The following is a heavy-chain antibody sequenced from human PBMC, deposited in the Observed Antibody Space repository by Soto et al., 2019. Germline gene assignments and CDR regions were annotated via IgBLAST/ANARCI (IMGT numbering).Heavy chain of an antibody. D-gene: IGHD3-10*01. V-gene: IGHV1-3*01. J-gene: IGHJ6*02. Sequence: ASVKVSCKASGYSFTTYAMHWVRQAPGQRLEWMGWINADNGNTKYAQKLQGRVTMTTDTSTSTAYMELRSLRSDDTAAYYCARVSPYGSGSYYNFDYYGMDVWGQGTTVTVSS. CDR3: ARVSPYGSGSYYNFDYYGMDV. CDR2: INADNGNT. CDR1: GYSFTTYA.